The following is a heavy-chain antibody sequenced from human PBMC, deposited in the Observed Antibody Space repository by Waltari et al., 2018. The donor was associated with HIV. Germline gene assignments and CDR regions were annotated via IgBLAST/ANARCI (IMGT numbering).Heavy chain of an antibody. D-gene: IGHD2-15*01. J-gene: IGHJ4*02. CDR3: ARGVGGTHFDY. CDR1: GFTFSTYD. Sequence: EVQLVESGGGLVQPGGSLSLSCASSGFTFSTYDMHWVRQATGKGLEWVSAIGTAGDTYYPGSVKGRFTISRENAKNSLYLQMNSLRAGDTAVYYCARGVGGTHFDYWGQGTLVTVSS. V-gene: IGHV3-13*01. CDR2: IGTAGDT.